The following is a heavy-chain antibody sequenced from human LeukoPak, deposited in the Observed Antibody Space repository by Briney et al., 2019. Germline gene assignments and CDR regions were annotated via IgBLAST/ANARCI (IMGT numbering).Heavy chain of an antibody. CDR3: ARDRTYYYDNSGYYYDY. Sequence: GGSLRLSCAASGFTFSSYSMNWVRQAPGKGLEWVSSISSSSSYIYYADSVKGRFTISRDNAKNSLYLQMNSLRAEDTAVYYCARDRTYYYDNSGYYYDYWGQGTLVTVSS. CDR2: ISSSSSYI. D-gene: IGHD3-22*01. CDR1: GFTFSSYS. V-gene: IGHV3-21*01. J-gene: IGHJ4*02.